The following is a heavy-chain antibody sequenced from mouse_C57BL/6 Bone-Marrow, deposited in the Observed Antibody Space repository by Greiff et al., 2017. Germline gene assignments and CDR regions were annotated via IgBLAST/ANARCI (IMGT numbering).Heavy chain of an antibody. CDR1: GFNIKDDY. V-gene: IGHV14-4*01. D-gene: IGHD2-1*01. CDR2: IDPENGDT. Sequence: EVQLQQSGAELVRPGASVKLSCTASGFNIKDDYMHWVKQRPEQGLEWIGWIDPENGDTEYASKFQGKATITADTSSNTAYLQLSSLTSEVTAVYYCTTLPLIYYGNPYYAMDYWGQGTSVTVSS. J-gene: IGHJ4*01. CDR3: TTLPLIYYGNPYYAMDY.